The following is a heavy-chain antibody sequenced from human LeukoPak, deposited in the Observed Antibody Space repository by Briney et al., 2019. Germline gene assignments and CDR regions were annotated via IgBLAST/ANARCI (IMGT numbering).Heavy chain of an antibody. V-gene: IGHV3-23*01. J-gene: IGHJ6*02. CDR3: ARTPRYCSSTSCYTDYYGMDV. CDR1: GFTFSSYA. D-gene: IGHD2-2*02. Sequence: GGSLRLSCVVSGFTFSSYAMSWVRQAPGKGLEWVSAISGSGGSTYYADSVKGRFTISRDNSKNTLYLQMNSLRAEDTAVYYCARTPRYCSSTSCYTDYYGMDVWGQGTTVTVSS. CDR2: ISGSGGST.